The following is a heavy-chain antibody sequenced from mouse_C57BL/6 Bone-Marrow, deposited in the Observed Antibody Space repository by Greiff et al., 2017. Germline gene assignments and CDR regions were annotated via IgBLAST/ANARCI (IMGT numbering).Heavy chain of an antibody. Sequence: QVQLKESVPGLVQPSQSLSITCTVSGFSITSHGVHWVRQSPGKGLEWLGGIWRGGSTDYNAALIPRLGISKDNATSKVFFKMNGLQAHDTAIYYYTNIYYCASSYSLYNAMDYWGQGTSVTVSS. D-gene: IGHD1-1*01. CDR1: GFSITSHG. CDR3: TNIYYCASSYSLYNAMDY. CDR2: IWRGGST. V-gene: IGHV2-2*01. J-gene: IGHJ4*01.